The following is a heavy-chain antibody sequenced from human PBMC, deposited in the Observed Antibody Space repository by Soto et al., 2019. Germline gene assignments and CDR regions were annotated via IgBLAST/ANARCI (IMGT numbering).Heavy chain of an antibody. J-gene: IGHJ3*02. D-gene: IGHD2-8*01. CDR2: FYLGGYT. CDR1: GVSISNNY. Sequence: QVQLQESGPGLLKPSETLSLTCSVTGVSISNNYWSWIRQPPGKGVEWIGFFYLGGYTNYSPAFKSRVAISVDTSKNQFSLRLSSVTVADTAVYYCARSAMADAFDIWGQGTTVTVSS. V-gene: IGHV4-59*01. CDR3: ARSAMADAFDI.